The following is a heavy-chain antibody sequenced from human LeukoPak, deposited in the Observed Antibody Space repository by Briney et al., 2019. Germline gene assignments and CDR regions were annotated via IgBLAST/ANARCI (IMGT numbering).Heavy chain of an antibody. J-gene: IGHJ4*02. CDR2: ISASDGIT. CDR1: GFTFSSYW. V-gene: IGHV3-23*01. CDR3: AKANSDLTRANY. D-gene: IGHD3-9*01. Sequence: PGGSLRLSCAASGFTFSSYWMSWVRQAPGKGLEWVSTISASDGITYYADSVKGRFTISRDNSKNTLYLQMDSLRAEDTAIYYCAKANSDLTRANYWGQGTLVTVSS.